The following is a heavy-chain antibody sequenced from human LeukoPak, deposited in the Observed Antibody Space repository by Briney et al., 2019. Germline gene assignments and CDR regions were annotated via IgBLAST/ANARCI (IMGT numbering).Heavy chain of an antibody. V-gene: IGHV4-61*02. CDR2: IYTSGST. D-gene: IGHD5-18*01. CDR1: GGSISSGSYY. J-gene: IGHJ3*02. CDR3: ARGKIQLWNDAFDI. Sequence: SQTLSLTCTVSGGSISSGSYYWSWIRQPAGKGLEWIGRIYTSGSTNYNPSLKSRVTISVDTSKSQFSLKLSSVTAADTAVYYCARGKIQLWNDAFDISGQGTMVTVSS.